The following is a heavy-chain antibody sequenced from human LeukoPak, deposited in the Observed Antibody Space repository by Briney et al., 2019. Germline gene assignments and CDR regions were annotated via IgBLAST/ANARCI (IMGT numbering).Heavy chain of an antibody. CDR2: INQDGSDT. J-gene: IGHJ4*02. V-gene: IGHV3-74*01. Sequence: GRSLRLSCAASGFTFSHYWIYWVRQAPGKGLVWVSGINQDGSDTRHADFVKGRFTISRDNAKNTLYLQMTSLRPEDTAVYYCATYNWNYDVDYWGQGTLVTVSS. CDR3: ATYNWNYDVDY. D-gene: IGHD1-1*01. CDR1: GFTFSHYW.